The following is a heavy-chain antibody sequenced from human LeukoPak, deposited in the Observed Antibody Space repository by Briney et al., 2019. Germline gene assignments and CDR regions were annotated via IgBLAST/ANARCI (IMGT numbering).Heavy chain of an antibody. V-gene: IGHV4-39*01. J-gene: IGHJ3*02. D-gene: IGHD2/OR15-2a*01. CDR1: GGSISSSSYY. CDR3: ARSLMTLSDAFDI. CDR2: IYYSGST. Sequence: PSETLSLTCTVSGGSISSSSYYWGWTRHPPGKGLEWIGSIYYSGSTYYNPSLKSRVTISVDTSKNQLSLKLSSVTAADTAVYYCARSLMTLSDAFDIWGQGTMVTVSS.